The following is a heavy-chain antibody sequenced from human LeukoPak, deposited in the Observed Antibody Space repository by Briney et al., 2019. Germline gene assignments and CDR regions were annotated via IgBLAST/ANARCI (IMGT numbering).Heavy chain of an antibody. CDR3: AKDDWFGEFFY. J-gene: IGHJ4*02. Sequence: GGSLRLSCAASGFTFSSYAMHWVRQAPGKGLEWVAVISYDGSNKYYADSVKGRFTISRDNSKNTLYLQMNSLRAEDTAVYYCAKDDWFGEFFYWGQGTLVTVSS. D-gene: IGHD3-10*01. CDR1: GFTFSSYA. V-gene: IGHV3-30*04. CDR2: ISYDGSNK.